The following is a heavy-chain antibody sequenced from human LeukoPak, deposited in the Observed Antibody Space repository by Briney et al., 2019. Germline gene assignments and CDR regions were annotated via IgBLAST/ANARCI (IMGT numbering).Heavy chain of an antibody. CDR3: ARDQYYDSKGWFDP. V-gene: IGHV1-18*01. CDR1: GGTFSSYA. D-gene: IGHD3-22*01. Sequence: ASVKVSCKASGGTFSSYAISWVRQAPGQGLEWMGWIHTYNGHTNYAQKLQGRVTMTTDTSTSTAYMELRSLRSDDTAVYYCARDQYYDSKGWFDPWGQGTLVTVSS. CDR2: IHTYNGHT. J-gene: IGHJ5*02.